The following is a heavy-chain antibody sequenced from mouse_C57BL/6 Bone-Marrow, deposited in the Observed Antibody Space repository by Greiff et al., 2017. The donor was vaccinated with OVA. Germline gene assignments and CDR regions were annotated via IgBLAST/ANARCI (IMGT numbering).Heavy chain of an antibody. J-gene: IGHJ2*01. CDR3: AIWWCLLLYFDY. V-gene: IGHV1-52*01. CDR2: IDPSDSET. D-gene: IGHD1-1*02. CDR1: GYTFTSYW. Sequence: QVQLQQPGAELVRPGSSVKLSCTASGYTFTSYWMHWVKQRPIQGLEWIGNIDPSDSETHYNQKFQDKATLTVDKSSSTAYMQLSSLTSEDSAVYDCAIWWCLLLYFDYWGQGTTLTVSS.